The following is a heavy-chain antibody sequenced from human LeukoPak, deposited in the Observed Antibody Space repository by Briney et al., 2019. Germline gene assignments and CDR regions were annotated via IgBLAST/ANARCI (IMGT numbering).Heavy chain of an antibody. V-gene: IGHV4-34*01. D-gene: IGHD4-11*01. Sequence: SETLSLTCAVYGGSFSGYYWSWIRQPPGNGLEWIGEINHSGSTNYNPSLKSRVTISVDTSKNQFSLKLSSVTAADTAVYYCARGLKSEQQLGGINWFDPWGQGTLVTVSS. CDR2: INHSGST. J-gene: IGHJ5*02. CDR3: ARGLKSEQQLGGINWFDP. CDR1: GGSFSGYY.